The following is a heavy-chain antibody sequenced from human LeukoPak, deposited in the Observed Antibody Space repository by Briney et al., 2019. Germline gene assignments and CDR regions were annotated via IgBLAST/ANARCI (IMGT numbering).Heavy chain of an antibody. Sequence: GGSLRLSCEGSGFSFSSHSINWVRQSPGEGLQWVASISSSGRLQYYVDSVKGRFIISRDNAKNSLYLQMNSLRAEDTAVYYCARDRDSSSWSSRRVGDYFDYWGQGTLVTVSS. CDR3: ARDRDSSSWSSRRVGDYFDY. CDR2: ISSSGRLQ. V-gene: IGHV3-21*01. J-gene: IGHJ4*02. CDR1: GFSFSSHS. D-gene: IGHD6-13*01.